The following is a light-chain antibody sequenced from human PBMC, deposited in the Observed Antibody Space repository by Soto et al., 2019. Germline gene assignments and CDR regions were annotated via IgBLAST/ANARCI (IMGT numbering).Light chain of an antibody. CDR3: SSYTTGSTPVV. J-gene: IGLJ2*01. V-gene: IGLV2-14*01. CDR1: SSDVGGYNY. Sequence: QSVLTQPASVSGSPGQSVTISCTGTSSDVGGYNYVSWYQQHPGKAPKFMIYDVSNRPSGVSTRFSGSKSGNTASLTISGLQAEDEADYYCSSYTTGSTPVVFGGGTKVTV. CDR2: DVS.